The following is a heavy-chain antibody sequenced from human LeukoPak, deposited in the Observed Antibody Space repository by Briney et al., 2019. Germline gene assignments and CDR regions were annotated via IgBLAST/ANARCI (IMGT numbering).Heavy chain of an antibody. CDR2: IYSGGST. V-gene: IGHV3-53*01. CDR1: GLTVSSNC. CDR3: AELGITMIGGV. Sequence: PGGSLRLSCAASGLTVSSNCMSWGRQAPGKGLEWVSFIYSGGSTYYTDSVKGRFTISRDNAKNSLYLQMNSLRAEDTAVYYCAELGITMIGGVWGKGTTVTISS. D-gene: IGHD3-10*02. J-gene: IGHJ6*04.